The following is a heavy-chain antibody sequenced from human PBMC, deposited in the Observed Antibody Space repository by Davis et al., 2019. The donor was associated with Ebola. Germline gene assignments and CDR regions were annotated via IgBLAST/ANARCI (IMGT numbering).Heavy chain of an antibody. Sequence: ASVKVSCKASGYTFIGYYMHWVRQAPGQGLEWMGWISAYNGNTNYAQKLQGRVTMTTDTSTSTAYMELRSLRSDDTAVYYCARDYNTIFGVVISPYFDYWGQGTLVTVSS. V-gene: IGHV1-18*04. CDR2: ISAYNGNT. J-gene: IGHJ4*02. D-gene: IGHD3-3*01. CDR1: GYTFIGYY. CDR3: ARDYNTIFGVVISPYFDY.